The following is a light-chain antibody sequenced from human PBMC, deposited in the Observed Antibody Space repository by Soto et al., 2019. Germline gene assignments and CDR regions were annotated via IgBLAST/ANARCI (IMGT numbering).Light chain of an antibody. Sequence: EIVMPQSPATLSVSPGERATLSCRASQSVSSNLARYQQKPGQAPRLLIYGASTRATGIPARFSGSGSGTEFTLTISSLQSEDFAVYYCQQYNNWRPYTFGQGTKLEIK. CDR2: GAS. CDR3: QQYNNWRPYT. J-gene: IGKJ2*01. V-gene: IGKV3-15*01. CDR1: QSVSSN.